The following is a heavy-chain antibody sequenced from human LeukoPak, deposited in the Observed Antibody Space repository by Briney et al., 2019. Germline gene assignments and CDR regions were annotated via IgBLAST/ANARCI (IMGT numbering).Heavy chain of an antibody. CDR2: IYYSGST. J-gene: IGHJ4*02. CDR3: ARLGLQVFGQYFDY. V-gene: IGHV4-59*01. CDR1: GGSISSYY. Sequence: SETLSLTCTVSGGSISSYYWSWIRQPPGKGLEWIGYIYYSGSTNYNPSLKSRVTISVDTSKNQFSLKLSSVTAADTAVYYCARLGLQVFGQYFDYWGQGTLVTVSS. D-gene: IGHD3-10*01.